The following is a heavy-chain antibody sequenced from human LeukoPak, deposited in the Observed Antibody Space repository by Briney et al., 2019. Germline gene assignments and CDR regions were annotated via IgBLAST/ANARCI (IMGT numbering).Heavy chain of an antibody. Sequence: ASVTVSFTASGYTFTSYDINWVRQATGQGLEWMGWMNPNSGNTGYAQKFQGRVTMTRNTSISTAYMELSSLRSEDTAVYYCARWRGQLALSRLDPWGQGTLVTVSS. J-gene: IGHJ5*02. CDR1: GYTFTSYD. V-gene: IGHV1-8*01. CDR2: MNPNSGNT. D-gene: IGHD6-6*01. CDR3: ARWRGQLALSRLDP.